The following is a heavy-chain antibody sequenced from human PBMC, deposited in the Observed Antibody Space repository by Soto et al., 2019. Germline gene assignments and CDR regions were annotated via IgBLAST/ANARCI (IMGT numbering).Heavy chain of an antibody. CDR1: GYTFTSYA. Sequence: ASVKVSCKASGYTFTSYAIHWVRQAPGQRLEWMGWINAGNGNTKYSQKFQGRVTITRDTSASTAYMELSSLRSEDTAVYYCARDFSNVDTAMVTGYYYYYMDVWGKGTTVTVSS. CDR3: ARDFSNVDTAMVTGYYYYYMDV. CDR2: INAGNGNT. V-gene: IGHV1-3*01. J-gene: IGHJ6*03. D-gene: IGHD5-18*01.